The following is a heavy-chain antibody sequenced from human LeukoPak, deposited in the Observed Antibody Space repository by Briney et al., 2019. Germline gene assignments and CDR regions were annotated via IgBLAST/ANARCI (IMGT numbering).Heavy chain of an antibody. CDR2: IYYTGKT. CDR3: ARSQNYYGSGDY. Sequence: SETLSLTCTVSGDSVSNGNYYWSWLRQPPGKALEWIGYIYYTGKTYYNPSLEGRVTILVDTSRNHFSVKLSSVTATDTAVYYCARSQNYYGSGDYWSQGTLVTVSS. J-gene: IGHJ4*02. V-gene: IGHV4-61*03. CDR1: GDSVSNGNYY. D-gene: IGHD3-10*01.